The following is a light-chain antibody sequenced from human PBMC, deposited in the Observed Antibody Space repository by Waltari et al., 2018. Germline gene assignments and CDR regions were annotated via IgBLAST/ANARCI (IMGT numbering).Light chain of an antibody. V-gene: IGKV3-11*01. CDR3: LQDYNYPRT. Sequence: EIVLTQFPATLSLSPGERATLSCRASQSVGYSLVWYQQKPGQAPRLLIYDASNRATGIPARFSGSRSGADFTLTISSLQPEDFATYYCLQDYNYPRTFGQGTKVDIK. CDR2: DAS. J-gene: IGKJ1*01. CDR1: QSVGYS.